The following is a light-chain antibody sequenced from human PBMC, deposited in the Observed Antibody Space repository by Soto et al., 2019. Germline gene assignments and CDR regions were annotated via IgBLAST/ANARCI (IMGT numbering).Light chain of an antibody. CDR3: LQFNSYAWT. CDR2: DAS. V-gene: IGKV1-13*02. J-gene: IGKJ1*01. Sequence: AIPLTQSPSSLSASIGDRVTITCRASQGISSASAWYQQKPGKAPKLLIYDASSLESGVPPRFSGSGSGTDFTLTISSLQPEDFATDYCLQFNSYAWTFGQGTKVEIK. CDR1: QGISSA.